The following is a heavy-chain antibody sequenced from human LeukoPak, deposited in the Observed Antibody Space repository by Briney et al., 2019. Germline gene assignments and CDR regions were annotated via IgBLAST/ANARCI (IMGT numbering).Heavy chain of an antibody. D-gene: IGHD5-18*01. CDR3: ARGGYSYGRRFDY. CDR2: IIPIFGTA. Sequence: SVKVSCKASGGTFSSYAISWVRQAPGQGLEWMGGIIPIFGTANYAQKFQGRVTITADESTSTAYMELSSLRSEDTAVYYCARGGYSYGRRFDYWGQGTLVTVSS. V-gene: IGHV1-69*13. CDR1: GGTFSSYA. J-gene: IGHJ4*02.